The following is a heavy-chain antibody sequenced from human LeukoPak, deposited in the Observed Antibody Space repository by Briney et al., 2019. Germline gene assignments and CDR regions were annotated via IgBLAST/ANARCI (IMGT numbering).Heavy chain of an antibody. Sequence: PSETLSLTCSVSGGSISSSEYYWSWIRQPPGKGLEWIGYIYYSGSTNYNPSLKSRVTISVDTSKNQFSLRLSSVTAADTAVYYCARVGGSNYYYYGMDVWGQGTTVTVSS. CDR2: IYYSGST. D-gene: IGHD2-15*01. V-gene: IGHV4-61*05. CDR1: GGSISSSEYY. CDR3: ARVGGSNYYYYGMDV. J-gene: IGHJ6*02.